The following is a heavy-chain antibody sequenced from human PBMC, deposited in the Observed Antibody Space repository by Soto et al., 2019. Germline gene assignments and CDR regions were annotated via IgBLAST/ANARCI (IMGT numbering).Heavy chain of an antibody. CDR3: ARDLPIVGTTTWDY. V-gene: IGHV1-2*02. J-gene: IGHJ4*02. CDR1: GYTFTGYY. D-gene: IGHD1-26*01. Sequence: QVQLVQSGAEVKKSGASVMVSCKASGYTFTGYYIHWVRHTPGQGLEWMGWINPNNGGTNYVQKLQGRVTRTRDTSSSTAYMELLRLTSDDTAVYYCARDLPIVGTTTWDYWGQGTLVTVYS. CDR2: INPNNGGT.